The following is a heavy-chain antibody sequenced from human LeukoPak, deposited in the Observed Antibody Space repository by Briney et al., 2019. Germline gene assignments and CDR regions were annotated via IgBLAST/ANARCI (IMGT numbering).Heavy chain of an antibody. CDR1: GGTFSTYA. J-gene: IGHJ4*02. Sequence: SVKVSCKASGGTFSTYAISWVRHAPGQGLEWMGRIIPILGIANYAQKFQGRVTITADKSTSTAYMELSRLRSEDTAVYYCARGFTTVTTELYYFDYWGQGTLVTVSS. D-gene: IGHD4-17*01. V-gene: IGHV1-69*04. CDR3: ARGFTTVTTELYYFDY. CDR2: IIPILGIA.